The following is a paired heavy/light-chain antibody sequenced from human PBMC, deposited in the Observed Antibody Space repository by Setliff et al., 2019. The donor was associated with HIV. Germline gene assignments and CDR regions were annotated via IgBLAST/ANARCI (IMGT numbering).Light chain of an antibody. J-gene: IGKJ5*01. CDR1: QGIRNY. V-gene: IGKV1-9*01. CDR3: QQDETYPVT. Sequence: MQLTQSPSFLSASVGDRVTITCRASQGIRNYLAWYQQKAGKAPNLLIYAATTLQSGVPSRFSGSGSGTEFTLTIASLQPEDFATYYCQQDETYPVTFGQGTRLEIK. CDR2: AAT.
Heavy chain of an antibody. CDR2: IYWNDDK. D-gene: IGHD4-17*01. CDR3: AHGHIHTTTVTQGYYFDY. Sequence: QITLKESGPTLVKPTQTLTLTCTFSGFSLSTSGVGVGWIRQPPGKALEWLALIYWNDDKRYSPSLKSRLTITKDTSKNQVVLTMTNMDPVDTATYYCAHGHIHTTTVTQGYYFDYWGQGTLVTVSS. J-gene: IGHJ4*02. V-gene: IGHV2-5*01. CDR1: GFSLSTSGVG.